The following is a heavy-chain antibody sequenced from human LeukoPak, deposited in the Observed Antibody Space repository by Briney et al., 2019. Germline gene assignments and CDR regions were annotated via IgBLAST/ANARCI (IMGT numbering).Heavy chain of an antibody. D-gene: IGHD3-22*01. Sequence: GGSLRISCKASGFIFSNYGMHWVRQAPGKGLEWVSYISSSGSTIYYADSVKGRFTISRDNAKNSLYLQMNSLRAEDTAVYYCARDGASITMIVVVITTPPDYWGQGTLVTVSS. CDR2: ISSSGSTI. CDR3: ARDGASITMIVVVITTPPDY. J-gene: IGHJ4*02. CDR1: GFIFSNYG. V-gene: IGHV3-48*04.